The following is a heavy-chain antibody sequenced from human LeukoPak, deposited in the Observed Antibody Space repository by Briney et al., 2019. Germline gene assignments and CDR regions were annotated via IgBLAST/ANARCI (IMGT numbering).Heavy chain of an antibody. J-gene: IGHJ6*02. V-gene: IGHV1-46*01. CDR2: INPSGGST. D-gene: IGHD6-13*01. Sequence: GASVKVSCKASGYTFTSYYMHRVRQAPGQGLEWMGIINPSGGSTSYAQKFQGRVTMTRDTSTSTVYMELSSLRSGDTAVYYCAREVYSSRDLDVWGQGTTVTVSS. CDR3: AREVYSSRDLDV. CDR1: GYTFTSYY.